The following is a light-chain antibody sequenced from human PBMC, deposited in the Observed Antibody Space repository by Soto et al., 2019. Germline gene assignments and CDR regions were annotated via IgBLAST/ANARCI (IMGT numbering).Light chain of an antibody. CDR1: SGDVANYNL. J-gene: IGLJ1*01. CDR3: WSSAGTVTPHV. Sequence: QSVLTQPASVSGSPGQSITISCTGTSGDVANYNLVSWYQQHPGKAPQLILFEVNKRPSGISTRFSGSTSVNTASLTISGLQAEDEADYYCWSSAGTVTPHVFGTGTKLTVL. CDR2: EVN. V-gene: IGLV2-23*02.